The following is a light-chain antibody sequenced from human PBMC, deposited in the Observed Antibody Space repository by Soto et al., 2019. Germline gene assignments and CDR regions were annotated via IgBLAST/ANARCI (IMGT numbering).Light chain of an antibody. J-gene: IGLJ1*01. CDR3: SSYTSSGTLV. CDR1: SSGVGGYNY. Sequence: QSVLTQPASVSGSPGQSITISCTGTSSGVGGYNYVSWYQHHPGKAPKLMIYEVSNRPSGVSNRFSGSKSGNTASLTISGLQAEDEADYYCSSYTSSGTLVFGTGTKVTVL. CDR2: EVS. V-gene: IGLV2-14*01.